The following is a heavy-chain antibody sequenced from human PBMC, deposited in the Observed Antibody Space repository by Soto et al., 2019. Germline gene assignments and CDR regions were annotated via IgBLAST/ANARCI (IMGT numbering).Heavy chain of an antibody. V-gene: IGHV4-30-4*01. CDR1: GDSISSGNKY. J-gene: IGHJ6*02. D-gene: IGHD3-16*01. CDR2: VFSSGTT. CDR3: ARVPSPFDYYYAMDV. Sequence: VQLRESGPGLVKPSQTLSLTCTVSGDSISSGNKYWSWIRQPPGKGLEGIGYVFSSGTTYYNPSLKGRVSISLDASENQFSLKFASVTDADSAVYYCARVPSPFDYYYAMDVWGQGTTVTVSS.